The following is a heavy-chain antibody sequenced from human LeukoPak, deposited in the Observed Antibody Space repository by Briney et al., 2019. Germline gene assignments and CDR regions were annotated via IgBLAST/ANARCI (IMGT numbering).Heavy chain of an antibody. CDR3: ARHVLRVRFAWLLLHGWFAP. V-gene: IGHV4-39*01. Sequence: SETLSLTCTVSGGSISSSSYYWSWIRQPPGKGLEWIGEINHSGSTNYNPSLKSRVTISVDTSKNQFSLKLSSVTAAYTAVYYCARHVLRVRFAWLLLHGWFAPGGQGPLVPVSS. J-gene: IGHJ5*02. CDR2: INHSGST. CDR1: GGSISSSSYY. D-gene: IGHD3-9*01.